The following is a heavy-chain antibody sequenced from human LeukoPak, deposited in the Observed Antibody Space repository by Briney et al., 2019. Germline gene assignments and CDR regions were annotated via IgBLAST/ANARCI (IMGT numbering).Heavy chain of an antibody. CDR1: GGSVSRGGYY. V-gene: IGHV4-31*03. Sequence: PSETLSLTCTVSGGSVSRGGYYWTWIRQHPGKGLEWIGFTSYSEGTYYNPSLMSRITISVDRSQNQFSLKMRDVTAADTAVYFCATADWESFYLDSWGQEALVAVSS. J-gene: IGHJ4*02. CDR3: ATADWESFYLDS. D-gene: IGHD1-26*01. CDR2: TSYSEGT.